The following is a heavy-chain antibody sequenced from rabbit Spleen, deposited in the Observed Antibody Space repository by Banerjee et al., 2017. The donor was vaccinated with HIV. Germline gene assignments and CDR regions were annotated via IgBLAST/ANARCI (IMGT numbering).Heavy chain of an antibody. V-gene: IGHV1S40*01. J-gene: IGHJ4*01. D-gene: IGHD4-1*01. CDR1: GLESSGDSY. Sequence: QSLEETGGDLVKPGASLTLTRKASGLESSGDSYDSYMCWVRQAPGMGLEWIACIDIGSSCFTYFASWEKGRFPCSKTSSTTVTLQMTRLAAADTAADFCARDLAGVIGWNFSLWGPGPLVTVS. CDR3: ARDLAGVIGWNFSL. CDR2: IDIGSSCFT.